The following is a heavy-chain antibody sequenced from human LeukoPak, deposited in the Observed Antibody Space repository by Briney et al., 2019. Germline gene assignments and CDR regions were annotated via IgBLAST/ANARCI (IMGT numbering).Heavy chain of an antibody. CDR2: ITGSGGST. CDR3: AKDGSGCSGGSCYQNFDY. Sequence: GGSLRLSCAASGFTFTTYAMTWVRQAPGKGLEWVSSITGSGGSTYYADSVKGRFTISRDNSKNTLYLQMNSLRAEDTAVYYCAKDGSGCSGGSCYQNFDYWGQGTLVTVSS. V-gene: IGHV3-23*01. D-gene: IGHD2-15*01. J-gene: IGHJ4*02. CDR1: GFTFTTYA.